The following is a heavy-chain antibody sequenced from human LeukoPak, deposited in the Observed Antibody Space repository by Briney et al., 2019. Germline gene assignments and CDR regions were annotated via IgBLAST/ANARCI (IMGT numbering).Heavy chain of an antibody. Sequence: GRSLRLSCAASGFTFSSYAMHWVRQAPGKGLEWVAVISYDGSNKYYADSVKGRFTISRDNSKNTLYLQMNSLRAEDTAVYYCARALTLGYCSSTSCYAEGRFDYWGQGTLVTVSS. CDR3: ARALTLGYCSSTSCYAEGRFDY. D-gene: IGHD2-2*01. CDR2: ISYDGSNK. CDR1: GFTFSSYA. V-gene: IGHV3-30*04. J-gene: IGHJ4*02.